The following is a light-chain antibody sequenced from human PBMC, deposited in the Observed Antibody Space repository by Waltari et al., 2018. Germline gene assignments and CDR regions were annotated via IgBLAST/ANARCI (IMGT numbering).Light chain of an antibody. CDR1: QSIASNS. CDR2: GAF. V-gene: IGKV3-20*01. CDR3: QQYRFPPIT. J-gene: IGKJ5*01. Sequence: IVLTQSQDTLSLSPGERATLSCKASQSIASNSLAWYQQTPGQAPRLLIYGAFTRATGIPDRFSGDGSGTDFTLTISRLEPEDFAVYYCQQYRFPPITFGQGTRLDIK.